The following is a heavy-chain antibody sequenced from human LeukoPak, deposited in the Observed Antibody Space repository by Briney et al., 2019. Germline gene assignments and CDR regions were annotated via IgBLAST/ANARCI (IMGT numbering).Heavy chain of an antibody. CDR2: VNPIFGKP. Sequence: GSSVNVSCQASVGTLRSYVISWLGQPPRRGGAGMGRVNPIFGKPNYAQKFQGRVTITTHKPTTTAYMELSSLRSEDTAVYHCESMIRLAEAGQTRPFDPWGEGTLVTVSS. D-gene: IGHD6-19*01. CDR3: ESMIRLAEAGQTRPFDP. CDR1: VGTLRSYV. J-gene: IGHJ5*02. V-gene: IGHV1-69*04.